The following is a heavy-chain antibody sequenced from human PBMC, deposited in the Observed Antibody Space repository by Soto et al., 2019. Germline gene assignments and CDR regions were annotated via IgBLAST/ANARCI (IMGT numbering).Heavy chain of an antibody. Sequence: QVQLKESGPGLVMPSQTMSLICTVSGASIGAGHFYWGWIRQPPGKGLEGSGYIFHTGTTYFTPSLQSRLTRSWDPSQHQFSMELSSVTAACTAVYYCARLGDCSRGNCSPCEYWGQGSMVTVSS. D-gene: IGHD2-15*01. V-gene: IGHV4-30-4*01. CDR2: IFHTGTT. CDR3: ARLGDCSRGNCSPCEY. J-gene: IGHJ4*02. CDR1: GASIGAGHFY.